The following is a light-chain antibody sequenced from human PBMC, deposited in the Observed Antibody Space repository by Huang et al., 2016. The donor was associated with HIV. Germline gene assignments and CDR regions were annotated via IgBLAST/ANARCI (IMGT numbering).Light chain of an antibody. CDR2: EVA. CDR1: ESLLHSDGKTC. CDR3: MQTIQLPYT. J-gene: IGKJ2*01. Sequence: DIVMTQTPLSLSVTPGQPASISRKSRESLLHSDGKTCLYWYLQKPGQSPQLLIHEVATRFSGVPDRFSGSGSGTYFTLKISRVEAEDVGIYYCMQTIQLPYTFGQGAKLEIK. V-gene: IGKV2D-29*02.